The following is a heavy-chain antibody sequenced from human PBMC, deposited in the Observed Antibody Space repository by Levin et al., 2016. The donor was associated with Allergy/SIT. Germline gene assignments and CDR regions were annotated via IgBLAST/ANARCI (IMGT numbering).Heavy chain of an antibody. CDR2: IYYSGTT. J-gene: IGHJ3*01. CDR3: ARDRRNWGDAFDV. Sequence: WIRQPPGKGLEWIGYIYYSGTTYYSPSLKSRAIISLDTSKNQFSLKLSSVTAADTAVYFCARDRRNWGDAFDVWGQGTMVTVSS. V-gene: IGHV4-31*02. D-gene: IGHD3-16*01.